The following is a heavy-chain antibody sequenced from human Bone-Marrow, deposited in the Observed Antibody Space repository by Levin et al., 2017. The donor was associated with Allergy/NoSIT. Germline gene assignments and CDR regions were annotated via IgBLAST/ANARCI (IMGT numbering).Heavy chain of an antibody. V-gene: IGHV1-46*03. Sequence: GESLKISCKASGYTFTSYYLHWVRQAPGQGLEWMGMIAPSGGHTNYAQKFQDRFILTSDTSTNTVYMELTSLTSDDTAVYYCARGSFGERGVCDSWGQGTLVTVSS. J-gene: IGHJ4*02. D-gene: IGHD3-10*01. CDR3: ARGSFGERGVCDS. CDR2: IAPSGGHT. CDR1: GYTFTSYY.